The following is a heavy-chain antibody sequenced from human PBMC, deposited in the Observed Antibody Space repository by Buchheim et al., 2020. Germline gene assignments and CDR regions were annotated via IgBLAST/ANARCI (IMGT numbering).Heavy chain of an antibody. D-gene: IGHD3-10*01. Sequence: QVQLQESGPGLVKPSQTLSLTCTVSGGSISSGDYYWSWIRQPPGKGLEWIGYIYYSGSTYYNPSLKSRVTISVDTSQNQFSLKLSSVTAADTAVYYCARARITMVRGVTTPRYFDYWGQGTL. V-gene: IGHV4-30-4*01. CDR1: GGSISSGDYY. CDR3: ARARITMVRGVTTPRYFDY. J-gene: IGHJ4*02. CDR2: IYYSGST.